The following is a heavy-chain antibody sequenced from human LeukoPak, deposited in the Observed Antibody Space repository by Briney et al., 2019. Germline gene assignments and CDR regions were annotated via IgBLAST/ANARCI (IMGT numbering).Heavy chain of an antibody. CDR3: ARERIAAAGRGYFQH. D-gene: IGHD6-13*01. J-gene: IGHJ1*01. V-gene: IGHV1-18*01. Sequence: QKLQGRVTMTTDTSTSTAYMELRSLRSDDTAVYYCARERIAAAGRGYFQHWGQGTLVTVSS.